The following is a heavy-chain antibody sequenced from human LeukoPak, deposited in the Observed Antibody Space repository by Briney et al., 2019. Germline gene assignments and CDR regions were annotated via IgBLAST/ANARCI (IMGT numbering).Heavy chain of an antibody. D-gene: IGHD2-15*01. Sequence: GGSLRLSCAASGFTFSSYAMSWVRQAPGKGLEWVSSISGSGGSTYYADSVKGRFTISRDNSKNTLYLQMNSLRAEDTAVYYCAKGKDIVVVVAAAVDYWGQGTLVTVSS. CDR1: GFTFSSYA. CDR2: ISGSGGST. J-gene: IGHJ4*02. V-gene: IGHV3-23*01. CDR3: AKGKDIVVVVAAAVDY.